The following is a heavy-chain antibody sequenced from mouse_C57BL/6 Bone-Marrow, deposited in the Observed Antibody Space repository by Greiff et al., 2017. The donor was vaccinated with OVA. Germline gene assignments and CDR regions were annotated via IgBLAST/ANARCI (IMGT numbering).Heavy chain of an antibody. CDR2: IYPGSGSP. D-gene: IGHD1-1*01. V-gene: IGHV1-55*01. J-gene: IGHJ4*01. CDR1: GYTFTSYW. Sequence: QVQLQQPGAELVKPGASVKMSCKASGYTFTSYWITWVKQRPGQGLEWIGDIYPGSGSPNYNEKFKSKATLTVDTSSSTAYMQLSSLTSEDSAVYYCALDYYGSYYYAMDYWGQGTSVTVSS. CDR3: ALDYYGSYYYAMDY.